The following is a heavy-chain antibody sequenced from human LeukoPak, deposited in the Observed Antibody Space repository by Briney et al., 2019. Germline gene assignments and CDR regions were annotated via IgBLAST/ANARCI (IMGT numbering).Heavy chain of an antibody. CDR3: ARHLRISGWVKDY. J-gene: IGHJ4*02. Sequence: SETLSLTCTVSGGSITTTTSYWGWIRQPPGKGLEWIGSIYYSGSTYYNPSLKSRVTISVDTSKNQFSLKLSSVTAADTAVYYCARHLRISGWVKDYWGQGTLVTVSS. CDR1: GGSITTTTSY. CDR2: IYYSGST. V-gene: IGHV4-39*01. D-gene: IGHD6-19*01.